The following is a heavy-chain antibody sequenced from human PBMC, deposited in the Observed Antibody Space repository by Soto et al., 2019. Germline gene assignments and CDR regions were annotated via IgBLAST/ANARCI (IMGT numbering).Heavy chain of an antibody. Sequence: QVQLQESGPGLVKPSETLSLTCTVSGGSISIYYWSWIRQPPGKGLEWIGYIYYSGSTNYNPSLKSRVTISVDTTKDQFSLKLSSVTAADTAVYYCARGVVFGEFSSWGQGTLVTVSS. CDR2: IYYSGST. CDR3: ARGVVFGEFSS. V-gene: IGHV4-59*01. CDR1: GGSISIYY. J-gene: IGHJ4*02. D-gene: IGHD3-10*02.